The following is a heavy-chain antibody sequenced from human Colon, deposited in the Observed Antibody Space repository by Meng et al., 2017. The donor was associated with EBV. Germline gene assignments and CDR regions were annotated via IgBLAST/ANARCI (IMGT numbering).Heavy chain of an antibody. D-gene: IGHD6-13*01. CDR3: VNSSHN. CDR2: IYYRGIT. J-gene: IGHJ4*02. V-gene: IGHV4-39*06. CDR1: GDSSTSTRSY. Sequence: LQQSGPGVVKPSATLSLACTIPGDSSTSTRSYAGWVRQPPGKGQEWSGTIYYRGITNYNTSLMGRIPMSVDMTQNQFTLKVNAVTAAETAIYYCVNSSHNWGQGTLVTVSS.